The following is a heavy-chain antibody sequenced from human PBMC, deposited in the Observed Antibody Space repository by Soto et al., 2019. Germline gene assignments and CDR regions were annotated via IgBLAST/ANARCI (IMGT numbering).Heavy chain of an antibody. J-gene: IGHJ4*02. CDR3: ADPPTSDS. CDR2: ISGSGGST. Sequence: VXLRLSCAASGFTFSSYDMSWVRQAPGKGLEWVSGISGSGGSTYYADSVKGRFTISRDNSKNTLYLQMNSLRAEDTAVYYCADPPTSDSWGQGTLVTGSS. V-gene: IGHV3-23*01. CDR1: GFTFSSYD.